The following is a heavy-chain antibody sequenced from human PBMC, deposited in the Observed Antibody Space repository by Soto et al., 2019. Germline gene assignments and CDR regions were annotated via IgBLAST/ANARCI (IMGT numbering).Heavy chain of an antibody. CDR3: ARGSSSLYYYYYCKEV. CDR1: GYTFTSYD. V-gene: IGHV1-8*01. J-gene: IGHJ6*03. Sequence: ASVKVSCKASGYTFTSYDINWVRQATGQGLEWMGWMNPNSGNTGYAQKFQGRVTMTRNTSISTAYMELSSLRSEDTAVYYCARGSSSLYYYYYCKEVWGKGASVNVSS. CDR2: MNPNSGNT. D-gene: IGHD6-6*01.